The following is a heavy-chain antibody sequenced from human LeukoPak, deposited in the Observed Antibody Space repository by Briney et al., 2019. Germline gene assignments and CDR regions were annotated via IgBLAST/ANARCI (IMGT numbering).Heavy chain of an antibody. Sequence: PSETLSLTCAVYGGSFSGYYWSWIRQPPGKGLEWIGEINHSGSTNYNPSLKSRVTISVDTSKNQFSLKLSSVTAADTAVYYCARLLRDRWYSSGWYDAYFDYWGQGTLVTVSS. CDR3: ARLLRDRWYSSGWYDAYFDY. D-gene: IGHD6-19*01. J-gene: IGHJ4*02. CDR1: GGSFSGYY. V-gene: IGHV4-34*01. CDR2: INHSGST.